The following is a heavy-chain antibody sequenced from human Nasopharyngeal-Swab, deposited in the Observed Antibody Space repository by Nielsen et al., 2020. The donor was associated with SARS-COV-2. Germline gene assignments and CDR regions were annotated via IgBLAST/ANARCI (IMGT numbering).Heavy chain of an antibody. D-gene: IGHD1-7*01. CDR1: AFTFSSYW. CDR2: ISGSGGST. Sequence: GESLKISCAASAFTFSSYWMSWVRQAPGKGLEWVSAISGSGGSTYYADSVKGRFTISRDNSKNTLYLQMNSLRAEDTAVYYCAKGKGTTPFDYWGQGTLVTVSS. CDR3: AKGKGTTPFDY. J-gene: IGHJ4*02. V-gene: IGHV3-23*01.